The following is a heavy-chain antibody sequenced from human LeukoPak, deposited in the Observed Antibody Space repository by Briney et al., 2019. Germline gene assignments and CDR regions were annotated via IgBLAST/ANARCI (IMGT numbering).Heavy chain of an antibody. CDR2: IRNKLNSYTT. J-gene: IGHJ1*01. CDR3: ATYSTLNARDFQH. Sequence: GGSLRLSCAGSGFSFSDFYMDWVRQAPGKGLQWVGRIRNKLNSYTTRYAASVQGRFTISRDDLKNSLYLQMNSLKIEDTAVYYCATYSTLNARDFQHWGQGTLVIVSS. CDR1: GFSFSDFY. D-gene: IGHD2/OR15-2a*01. V-gene: IGHV3-72*01.